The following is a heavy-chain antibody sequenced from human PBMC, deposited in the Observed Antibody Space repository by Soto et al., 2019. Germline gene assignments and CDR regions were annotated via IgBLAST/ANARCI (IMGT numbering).Heavy chain of an antibody. CDR1: GFTFRDHA. Sequence: QVQLVESGGGVVQPGRSLRLSCAASGFTFRDHAMHWVRQAPGKGREWLAIIWNDGSNKFYAGSVQGRFTISRDNSKNTVYLQMNTLRAEDTAVDYCAIALFPDVDIYAMDVWGQGTTVTVSS. V-gene: IGHV3-33*01. CDR2: IWNDGSNK. CDR3: AIALFPDVDIYAMDV. J-gene: IGHJ6*02. D-gene: IGHD5-12*01.